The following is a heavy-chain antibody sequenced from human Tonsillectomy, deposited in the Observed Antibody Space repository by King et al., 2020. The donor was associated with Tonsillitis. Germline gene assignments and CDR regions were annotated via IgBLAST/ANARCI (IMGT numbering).Heavy chain of an antibody. V-gene: IGHV3-30*18. Sequence: VQLVESGGGVVQPGRSLRLSCAASGFTFSTYDMHWVRQAPGKGLEWVAVISYDGSNKFYADSVKGRFTISRDNSKNTLYLQMNSLRAEDTAVYYCAKDLYYYDSSGYLDSWGQGTLVTVSS. CDR2: ISYDGSNK. CDR3: AKDLYYYDSSGYLDS. D-gene: IGHD3-22*01. CDR1: GFTFSTYD. J-gene: IGHJ4*02.